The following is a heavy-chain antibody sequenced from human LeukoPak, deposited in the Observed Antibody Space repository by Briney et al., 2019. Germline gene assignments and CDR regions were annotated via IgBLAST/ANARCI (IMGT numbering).Heavy chain of an antibody. D-gene: IGHD6-13*01. CDR2: IRSKAYSYAT. V-gene: IGHV3-73*01. CDR3: TRVGAADDN. J-gene: IGHJ4*02. Sequence: GGSLRLSCVGSGFTFSVSAMRWVRQASGKGLEWVGRIRSKAYSYATEYAASVKGRFTISRDDSKNTAYLQMNSLKTEDTAVYYCTRVGAADDNWGQGTLVTVSS. CDR1: GFTFSVSA.